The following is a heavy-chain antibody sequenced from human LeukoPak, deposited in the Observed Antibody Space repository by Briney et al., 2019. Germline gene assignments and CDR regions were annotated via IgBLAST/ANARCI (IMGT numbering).Heavy chain of an antibody. CDR3: ARDLSGYSGMDV. CDR2: VYYSGST. Sequence: SETLSLTCTVSGGSIGSGGYYWSWIRQHPEKGLEWIGYVYYSGSTYYNPSLKSRVTISVDTSKNQFSLKLSSVTAADTAVYYCARDLSGYSGMDVWGNGTTVTVSS. V-gene: IGHV4-31*03. D-gene: IGHD1-1*01. J-gene: IGHJ6*04. CDR1: GGSIGSGGYY.